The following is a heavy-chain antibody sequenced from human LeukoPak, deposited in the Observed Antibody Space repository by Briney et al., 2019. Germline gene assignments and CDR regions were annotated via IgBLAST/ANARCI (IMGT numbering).Heavy chain of an antibody. CDR3: ARGDSSGYYSTDY. J-gene: IGHJ4*02. CDR1: GFTFSTYA. Sequence: GGSLRLSCAASGFTFSTYAMSWVRQAPGKGLEWVAAISGSGGTTYYADSVRGRFSISRDNSKNTLNLQMYSLGAEDTAIYYCARGDSSGYYSTDYWGQGTLVTVSS. D-gene: IGHD3-22*01. CDR2: ISGSGGTT. V-gene: IGHV3-23*01.